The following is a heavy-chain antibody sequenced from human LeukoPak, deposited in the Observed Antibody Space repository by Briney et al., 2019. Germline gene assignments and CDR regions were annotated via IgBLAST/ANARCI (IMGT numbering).Heavy chain of an antibody. D-gene: IGHD3-10*01. Sequence: SETLSLTCTVSGGSISSSSYYWGWIRQPPGKGLEWIGSIYYSGSTYYNPSLKSRVTISVDTSKNQFSLKLSSVTAADTAVYYCARDRITMVRGVGVIWGQGTMVTVSS. CDR1: GGSISSSSYY. CDR2: IYYSGST. CDR3: ARDRITMVRGVGVI. J-gene: IGHJ3*02. V-gene: IGHV4-39*07.